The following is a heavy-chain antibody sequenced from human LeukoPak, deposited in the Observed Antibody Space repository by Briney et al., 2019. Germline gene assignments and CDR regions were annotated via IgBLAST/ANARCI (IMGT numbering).Heavy chain of an antibody. J-gene: IGHJ4*02. CDR2: ISYDGSNK. V-gene: IGHV3-30*03. D-gene: IGHD5-24*01. CDR1: GFTFSNYG. CDR3: ARTIEMATISYFDY. Sequence: GGSLRLSCAASGFTFSNYGMHWVRQAPGKGLEWVSFISYDGSNKYYADSVKGRFTISRDNSKNSLYLQMNSLRAGDTAVYYCARTIEMATISYFDYWGQGTLVTVSS.